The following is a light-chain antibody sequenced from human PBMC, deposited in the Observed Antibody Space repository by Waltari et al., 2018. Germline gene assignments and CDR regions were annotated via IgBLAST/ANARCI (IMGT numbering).Light chain of an antibody. Sequence: DIQMTQSPSSVSASVGDSITITCRASQGISRWLAWYQRKPGEAPQLLIHTASSLESGVPSRFSGSGSGTDFTLAISSLQPEDFATYYCQQASSFPLTFGGGTKVEIK. V-gene: IGKV1-12*01. CDR3: QQASSFPLT. CDR2: TAS. J-gene: IGKJ4*01. CDR1: QGISRW.